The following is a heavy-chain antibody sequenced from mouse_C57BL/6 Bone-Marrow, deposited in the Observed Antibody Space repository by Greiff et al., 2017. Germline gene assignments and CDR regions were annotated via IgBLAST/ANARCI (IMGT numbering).Heavy chain of an antibody. V-gene: IGHV1-19*01. CDR2: INPYNGGT. D-gene: IGHD2-4*01. CDR1: GYTFTDYY. Sequence: VQLQQSGPVLVKPGASVKMSCKASGYTFTDYYMNWVKQSHGKSLEWIGVINPYNGGTSYNQKFKGKATLTVDKSSSTAYMELKSLTSEDSAVYYCARRGDIYYDYDGARDYWGQGTSVTVSS. J-gene: IGHJ4*01. CDR3: ARRGDIYYDYDGARDY.